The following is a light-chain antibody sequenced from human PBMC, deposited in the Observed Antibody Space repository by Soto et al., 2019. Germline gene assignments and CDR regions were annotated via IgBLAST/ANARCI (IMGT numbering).Light chain of an antibody. CDR3: QQYGSSPWT. J-gene: IGKJ1*01. Sequence: EIVLTQSPGTLSLSPGERATLSCRASQSVSSSSLAWYQQKPGRAPRLLIFGTSTRATGIPDRFSGSGSGTDFTLTVGGLEPEDFAVYYCQQYGSSPWTFGQGPKVEIK. CDR1: QSVSSSS. CDR2: GTS. V-gene: IGKV3-20*01.